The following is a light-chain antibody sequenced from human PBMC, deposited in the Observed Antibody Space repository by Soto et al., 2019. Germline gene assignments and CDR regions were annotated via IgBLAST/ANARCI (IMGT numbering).Light chain of an antibody. CDR3: QSYDSSLSGSV. Sequence: QAVVTQPPSVSGAPGQRVTISCTGSSSSIGAGYDVHWYQQFPGTAPKLLIYGNSNRPSGVPDRFSGSKSGTSASLAITGLQAEDEADYYCQSYDSSLSGSVFGGGTKLTVL. CDR2: GNS. CDR1: SSSIGAGYD. V-gene: IGLV1-40*01. J-gene: IGLJ2*01.